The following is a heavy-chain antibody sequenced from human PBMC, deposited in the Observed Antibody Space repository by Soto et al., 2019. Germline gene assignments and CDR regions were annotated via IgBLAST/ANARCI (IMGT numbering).Heavy chain of an antibody. CDR2: ISDSGGST. CDR3: AKDISSYSGGYTYYFDY. V-gene: IGHV3-23*01. CDR1: GFTFSSYA. J-gene: IGHJ4*02. D-gene: IGHD1-26*01. Sequence: PGGSLRLSCAASGFTFSSYAMSWFRQPPGKGLEWVSAISDSGGSTYYADSVKGRFAISRDNSKNTLYLQVNGLRGEDTAVYYCAKDISSYSGGYTYYFDYWGQGTLVTVSS.